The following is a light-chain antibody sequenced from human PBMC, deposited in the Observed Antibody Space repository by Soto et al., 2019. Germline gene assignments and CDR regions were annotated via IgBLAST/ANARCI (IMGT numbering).Light chain of an antibody. V-gene: IGLV1-40*01. CDR3: QSYDSSLSGYV. Sequence: PVLTQPPSVSGAPGQRVTISCTGSSSNIGAGYDVHWYQQLPGTAPKLLIYGNSNRPSGVPHRFSGSKSGTSASLAITGLQAEDEADYYCQSYDSSLSGYVFGTGTKLTVL. CDR2: GNS. CDR1: SSNIGAGYD. J-gene: IGLJ1*01.